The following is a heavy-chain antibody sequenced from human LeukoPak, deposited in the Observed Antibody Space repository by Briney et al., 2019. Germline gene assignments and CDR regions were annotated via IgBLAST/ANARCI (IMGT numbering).Heavy chain of an antibody. J-gene: IGHJ4*02. CDR2: ISRTGGST. D-gene: IGHD1-1*01. CDR1: GFTFSSYS. CDR3: VKLTTGATREDY. V-gene: IGHV3-23*01. Sequence: PGGSLRLSCAASGFTFSSYSLNWVRQAPGKGLEWVSSISRTGGSTYYTDSVKGRFTISRDNSKNTLYLQMNSLRAEDTAVYYCVKLTTGATREDYWGQGTLVTVSS.